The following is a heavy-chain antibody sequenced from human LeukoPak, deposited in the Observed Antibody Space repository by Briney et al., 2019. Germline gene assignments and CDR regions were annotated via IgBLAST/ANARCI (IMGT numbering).Heavy chain of an antibody. D-gene: IGHD2-15*01. CDR3: AKSSRPNIVVVVAATHYFDY. CDR2: ISWDRGSI. J-gene: IGHJ4*02. Sequence: PGRSLRLSCAASGFTFDDYAMHWVRQAPGNGLEWVSGISWDRGSIGYADSVKGRFTISRDNAKNTLYLQMNSLRAEDTALYYCAKSSRPNIVVVVAATHYFDYWGQGTLVTVSS. CDR1: GFTFDDYA. V-gene: IGHV3-9*01.